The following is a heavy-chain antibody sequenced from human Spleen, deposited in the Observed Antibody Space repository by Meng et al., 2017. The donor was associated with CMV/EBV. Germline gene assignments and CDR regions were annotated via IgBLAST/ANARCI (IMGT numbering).Heavy chain of an antibody. CDR3: ARSITIFQIDY. CDR1: GYTLTSYY. J-gene: IGHJ4*02. V-gene: IGHV1-46*01. D-gene: IGHD3-9*01. Sequence: ASVKVSCKASGYTLTSYYMHWVRQAPGQGLEWMGIINPSGGSTSYAQKFQGRVTMTRDTSTSTVYMELSSLRSEDTAVYYCARSITIFQIDYWGQGTLVTVSS. CDR2: INPSGGST.